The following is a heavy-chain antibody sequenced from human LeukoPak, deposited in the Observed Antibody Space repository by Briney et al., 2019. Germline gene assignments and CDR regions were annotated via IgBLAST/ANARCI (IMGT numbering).Heavy chain of an antibody. J-gene: IGHJ5*02. V-gene: IGHV1-69*05. D-gene: IGHD3/OR15-3a*01. CDR1: GYTFTSYG. CDR2: IIPIFGTA. CDR3: ARDLGLADNWFDP. Sequence: SVKVSCKASGYTFTSYGISWVRQAPGQGLEWMGRIIPIFGTANYAQKFQGRVTITTDESTSTAYMELSSLRSEDTAVYYCARDLGLADNWFDPWGQGTLVTVSS.